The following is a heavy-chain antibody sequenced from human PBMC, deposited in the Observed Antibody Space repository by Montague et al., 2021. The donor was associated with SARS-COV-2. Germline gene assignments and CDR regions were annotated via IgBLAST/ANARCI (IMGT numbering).Heavy chain of an antibody. J-gene: IGHJ4*02. V-gene: IGHV3-48*03. CDR3: ARGGGSITIFGLVWEGKYYFDY. CDR2: ISSSGSTI. D-gene: IGHD3-3*01. Sequence: SLRLSCAASGFTFSSYEMNWIRQAPGRGLECVSYISSSGSTIYYADSVKGRFTISRDNAKNSLYLQMNSLRAEDTAVYYCARGGGSITIFGLVWEGKYYFDYWGQGTLVTVSS. CDR1: GFTFSSYE.